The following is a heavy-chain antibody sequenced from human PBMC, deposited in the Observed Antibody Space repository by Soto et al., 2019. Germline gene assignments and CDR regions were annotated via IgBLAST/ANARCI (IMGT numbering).Heavy chain of an antibody. D-gene: IGHD6-19*01. CDR1: GDSVSSNSAA. Sequence: SQTLSLTCAISGDSVSSNSAAWNWIRQSPSRGLEWLGRTYYRPKWYNDYAVSVKSRITINPDTSKNQFSLQLNSVTPEDTAVYYCARDLLAVAGFGGGMDVWGQGTTVTVSS. V-gene: IGHV6-1*01. J-gene: IGHJ6*02. CDR3: ARDLLAVAGFGGGMDV. CDR2: TYYRPKWYN.